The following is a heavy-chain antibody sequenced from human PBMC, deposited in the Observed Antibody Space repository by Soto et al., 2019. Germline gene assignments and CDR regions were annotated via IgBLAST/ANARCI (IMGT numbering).Heavy chain of an antibody. D-gene: IGHD1-7*01. J-gene: IGHJ6*02. Sequence: QVQLVQSGAEVKKPGASVKVSCKASGYTFTSYDINWVRQATGQGLEWMGWMNPNSGNKGYAQKFQDGVTMTRNTSINTAYMELIRLRCEDTAVYYWTGCTRTTDVWGQGTTVTVSS. V-gene: IGHV1-8*01. CDR1: GYTFTSYD. CDR2: MNPNSGNK. CDR3: TGCTRTTDV.